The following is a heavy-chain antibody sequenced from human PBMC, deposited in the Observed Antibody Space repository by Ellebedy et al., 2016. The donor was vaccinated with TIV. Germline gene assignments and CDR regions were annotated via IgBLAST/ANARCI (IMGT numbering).Heavy chain of an antibody. V-gene: IGHV3-30*19. J-gene: IGHJ5*02. CDR1: GFTFRSYG. D-gene: IGHD3-22*01. CDR3: AREEGSSGFAGWFDP. CDR2: IPHDGGNK. Sequence: PGGSLRLSCEASGFTFRSYGMHWGRQAPGKGLEWVALIPHDGGNKQYADSVEGRFTISRDDSKDTLYLQMNSLRVEDTAVYYCAREEGSSGFAGWFDPWGQGTLVIVSS.